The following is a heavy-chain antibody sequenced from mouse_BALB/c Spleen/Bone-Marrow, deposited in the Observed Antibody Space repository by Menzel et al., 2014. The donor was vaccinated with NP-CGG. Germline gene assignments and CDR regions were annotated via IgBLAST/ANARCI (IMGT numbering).Heavy chain of an antibody. Sequence: QVQLKESGAELVKPGASVKLSCKASGYTFSSYYMYWVKQRPGQGLEWIGEINPSNGGTKFNEKFKSKATLTVDKSSSTAYMQLSSLTSEDSAVYYCTRSNYGCWYFDFWGEGTTVTVSS. CDR3: TRSNYGCWYFDF. D-gene: IGHD1-1*01. J-gene: IGHJ1*01. CDR2: INPSNGGT. V-gene: IGHV1S81*02. CDR1: GYTFSSYY.